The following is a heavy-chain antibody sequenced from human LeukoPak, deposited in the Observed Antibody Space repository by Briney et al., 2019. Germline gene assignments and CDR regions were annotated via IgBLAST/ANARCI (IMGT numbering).Heavy chain of an antibody. CDR3: AKVTATILYYFDY. CDR1: GFTFSSYA. J-gene: IGHJ4*02. Sequence: GGSLRLSCAASGFTFSSYAMSWVRQAPGKGLELGSAISGSGGSTYYADSVKGRFTISRDNSKNTLYLQMKSLRAEDTAVYYCAKVTATILYYFDYWGQGTLVTVSS. V-gene: IGHV3-23*01. D-gene: IGHD5-12*01. CDR2: ISGSGGST.